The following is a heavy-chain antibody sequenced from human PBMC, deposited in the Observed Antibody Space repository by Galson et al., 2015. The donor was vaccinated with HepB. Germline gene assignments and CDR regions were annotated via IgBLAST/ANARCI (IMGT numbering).Heavy chain of an antibody. CDR1: GFTVSGSY. V-gene: IGHV3-53*01. D-gene: IGHD4-11*01. CDR2: FHSDGDS. CDR3: ARDDFDYSYAIYYFDS. Sequence: SLRLSCAASGFTVSGSYMSWVRQAPGKGLEWVSVFHSDGDSDYADSVEGRITISRDNSKNTLYLQMNSLRAGDTAVYFCARDDFDYSYAIYYFDSWGQGTLVTVSS. J-gene: IGHJ4*02.